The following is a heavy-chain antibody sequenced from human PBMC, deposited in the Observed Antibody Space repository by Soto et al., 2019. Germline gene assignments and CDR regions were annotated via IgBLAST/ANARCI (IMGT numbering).Heavy chain of an antibody. Sequence: PGGSLRLSCAASGFTVSSNYMNWVRQAPGKGLEWVSVIYSGGSTYYADSVKGRFIISSDNSKNTLFLQMNSLRAEDTAVYYCARELAVRSSDALDIWGQGTMVTVS. CDR3: ARELAVRSSDALDI. V-gene: IGHV3-66*01. D-gene: IGHD4-17*01. CDR2: IYSGGST. J-gene: IGHJ3*02. CDR1: GFTVSSNY.